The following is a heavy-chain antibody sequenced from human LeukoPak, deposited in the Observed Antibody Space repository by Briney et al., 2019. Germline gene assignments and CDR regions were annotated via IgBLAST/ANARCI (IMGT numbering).Heavy chain of an antibody. D-gene: IGHD3-3*01. Sequence: ASVKVSCKASGYTFTSYGISWVRQAPGQGLEWMGWISAYNGNTNYARKLQGRVTMTTDTSTSTAYMELRSLRSDDTAVYYCARSLITIFGLGMDVWGQGTTVTVSS. CDR1: GYTFTSYG. CDR2: ISAYNGNT. J-gene: IGHJ6*02. CDR3: ARSLITIFGLGMDV. V-gene: IGHV1-18*01.